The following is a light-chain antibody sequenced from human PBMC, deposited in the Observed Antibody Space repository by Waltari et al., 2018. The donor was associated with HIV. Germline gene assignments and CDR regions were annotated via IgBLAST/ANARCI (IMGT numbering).Light chain of an antibody. CDR2: LNT. V-gene: IGLV1-47*01. J-gene: IGLJ2*01. CDR3: ASWDDVLSGPV. Sequence: QSVLTQPPSASGTPGQRVTLSCSGSRSNIPVNNVYWYQQLPGTAPKLLIYLNTHRPSGVPDRFSGSKSATSASLAISGLRSEDEADYFCASWDDVLSGPVFGGGTKLTVL. CDR1: RSNIPVNN.